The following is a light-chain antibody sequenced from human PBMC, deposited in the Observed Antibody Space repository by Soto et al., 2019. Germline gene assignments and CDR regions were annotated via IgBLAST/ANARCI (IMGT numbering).Light chain of an antibody. V-gene: IGKV1-39*01. J-gene: IGKJ5*01. CDR1: QSISSY. Sequence: DIQMTQSPSSLSASVGDRVTITCRASQSISSYLNWYQQKPGKAPKLLIYAASSLQSGVPSRFSCSGSGTDFTLTISSMLPEDFATYYCQQSYSTPITFGQGTRLEIK. CDR2: AAS. CDR3: QQSYSTPIT.